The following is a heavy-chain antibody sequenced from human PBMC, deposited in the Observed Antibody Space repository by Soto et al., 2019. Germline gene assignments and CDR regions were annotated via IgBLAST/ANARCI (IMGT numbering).Heavy chain of an antibody. CDR1: GGSFSGYY. CDR3: ARMYSSGSDWFHP. CDR2: INHSGST. Sequence: SATRSVTCAVYGGSFSGYYWSWIRQPPGKGLEWIGEINHSGSTNYNPSLRSRVSISGDTSSNQFSMSLTSVTAADTARYYCARMYSSGSDWFHPWGQGTLVTVS. J-gene: IGHJ5*02. D-gene: IGHD6-19*01. V-gene: IGHV4-34*01.